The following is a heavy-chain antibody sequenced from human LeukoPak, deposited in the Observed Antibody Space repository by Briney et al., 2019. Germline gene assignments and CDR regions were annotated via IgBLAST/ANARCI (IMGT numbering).Heavy chain of an antibody. D-gene: IGHD6-19*01. CDR3: AKGDSSGWFDGCDH. J-gene: IGHJ4*02. Sequence: AGGSLRLSCAASGFTFDDYAMHWVRQAPGKGLEWVSGISWNSGSIGYADSVKGRFTISRDNAKNSLYLQMNSLRAEDMALYYCAKGDSSGWFDGCDHWGQGTLVTVSS. V-gene: IGHV3-9*03. CDR1: GFTFDDYA. CDR2: ISWNSGSI.